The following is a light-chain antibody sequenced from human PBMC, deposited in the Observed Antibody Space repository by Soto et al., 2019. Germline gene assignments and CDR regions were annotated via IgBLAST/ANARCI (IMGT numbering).Light chain of an antibody. V-gene: IGLV2-14*03. J-gene: IGLJ1*01. CDR1: SSDVGAYNY. Sequence: QSVLTQPASVSGSPGQSITISCTGTSSDVGAYNYVSWYQQYPGRAPKLMIYDVTNRPSGVSNRFSGSKSGNTASLTIFGLQAEDEADYSCSSNTASSTRVFGTGTKVTVL. CDR2: DVT. CDR3: SSNTASSTRV.